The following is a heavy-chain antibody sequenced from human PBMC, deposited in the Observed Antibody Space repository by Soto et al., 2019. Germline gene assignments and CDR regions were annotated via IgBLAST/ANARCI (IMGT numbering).Heavy chain of an antibody. D-gene: IGHD2-8*01. CDR2: IWYDGSNK. Sequence: QVQPVESGGGVVQPGRSLRLSCAASGFTFSSYGMHWVRQAPGKGLEWVAVIWYDGSNKYYADSVKGRFTISRDNSKNTLYLQMNSLRAEDTAVYYCAGGRILYSNFDYWGQGTLVTVSS. J-gene: IGHJ4*02. V-gene: IGHV3-33*01. CDR1: GFTFSSYG. CDR3: AGGRILYSNFDY.